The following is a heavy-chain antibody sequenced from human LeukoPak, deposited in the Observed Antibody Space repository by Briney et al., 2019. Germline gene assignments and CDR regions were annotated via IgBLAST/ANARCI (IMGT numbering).Heavy chain of an antibody. CDR1: GYTFTSYG. CDR3: ARDLLSRFYYDSSGYLDYGMDV. V-gene: IGHV1-18*01. CDR2: ISAYNGNT. D-gene: IGHD3-22*01. Sequence: GASVKVSCKASGYTFTSYGISWVRQAPGQGLEWMGWISAYNGNTNYAQKLRGRVTMTTDTSTSTAYMELRSLRSDDTAVYYCARDLLSRFYYDSSGYLDYGMDVWGQGTTVTVSS. J-gene: IGHJ6*02.